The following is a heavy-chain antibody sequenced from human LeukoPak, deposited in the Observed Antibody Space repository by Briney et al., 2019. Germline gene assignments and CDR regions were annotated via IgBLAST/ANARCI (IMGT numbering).Heavy chain of an antibody. CDR2: INPNSGGT. Sequence: GASVKVSCKASGYTFTGYYMHWVRQAPGQGLEWMGWINPNSGGTNYAQKIQGRVTMTRDTSISTAYMELSRLRSDDTAVYYCARARERGDAFDIWGQGTMVTVSS. V-gene: IGHV1-2*02. J-gene: IGHJ3*02. CDR3: ARARERGDAFDI. CDR1: GYTFTGYY.